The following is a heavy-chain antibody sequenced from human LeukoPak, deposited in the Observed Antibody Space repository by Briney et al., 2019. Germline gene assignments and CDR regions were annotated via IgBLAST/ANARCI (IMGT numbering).Heavy chain of an antibody. V-gene: IGHV3-7*01. D-gene: IGHD1-26*01. CDR1: GFTFSSYW. Sequence: GGSLRLSCAASGFTFSSYWMSWVRQAPGRGLEWVANIKQDGSEKYYVDSVKGRFTISRDNAKNSLYLQMNSLRAEDTAVYYCARDGSYATEYFQHWGQGTLVTVSS. J-gene: IGHJ1*01. CDR3: ARDGSYATEYFQH. CDR2: IKQDGSEK.